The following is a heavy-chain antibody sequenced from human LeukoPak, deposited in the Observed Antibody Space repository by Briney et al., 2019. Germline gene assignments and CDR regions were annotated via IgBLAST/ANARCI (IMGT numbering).Heavy chain of an antibody. CDR3: AELGITMIGGV. D-gene: IGHD3-10*02. J-gene: IGHJ6*04. CDR2: VYTDGNI. Sequence: PGGSLRLSCTASGFTVSGNYMNWVRRAPGKGLEWVSVVYTDGNIYYADSVKGRFTISRDNAKNSLYLQMNSLRAEDTAVYYCAELGITMIGGVWGKGTTVTVSS. CDR1: GFTVSGNY. V-gene: IGHV3-53*01.